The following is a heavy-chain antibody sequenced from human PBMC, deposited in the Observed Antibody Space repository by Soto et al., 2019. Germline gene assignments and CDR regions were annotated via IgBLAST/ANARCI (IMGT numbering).Heavy chain of an antibody. CDR3: ARGGRTIFGRYFDY. CDR1: GGSISSGDYY. CDR2: IDYSGST. V-gene: IGHV4-30-4*01. J-gene: IGHJ4*02. D-gene: IGHD3-3*01. Sequence: SETLSLTCTVSGGSISSGDYYWSWIRQPPGKGLEWIGYIDYSGSTYYNPSLRSRLTISVDTSKNQFSLKLSSVTAADTAVYYCARGGRTIFGRYFDYWGQGTLVTVSS.